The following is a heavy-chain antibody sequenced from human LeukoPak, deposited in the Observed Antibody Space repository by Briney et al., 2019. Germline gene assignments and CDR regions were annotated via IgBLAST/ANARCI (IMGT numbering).Heavy chain of an antibody. V-gene: IGHV4-39*01. Sequence: SETLSLTCTVSGGSISSSSYYWGWIRQPPGKGLEWIGSIYYSGSTYYNPSLKGRVTISVDTSKNQFSLKLSSVTAADTAVYYCARQGERYYYDSSGYYYYFDYWGQGTLVTVSS. CDR3: ARQGERYYYDSSGYYYYFDY. CDR1: GGSISSSSYY. D-gene: IGHD3-22*01. J-gene: IGHJ4*02. CDR2: IYYSGST.